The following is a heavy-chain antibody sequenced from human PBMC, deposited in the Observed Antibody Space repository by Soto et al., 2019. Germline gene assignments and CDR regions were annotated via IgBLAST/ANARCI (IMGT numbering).Heavy chain of an antibody. V-gene: IGHV4-39*01. CDR3: ARQWCFLEWLHYYYGMDF. D-gene: IGHD3-3*01. Sequence: PSETLSLTCTVSGGSISSSSYYWGWIRQPPGKGLEWIGSIYYSGSTYYNPSLKSRVTISVDTSKNQFSLKLSSVTAADTAVYYCARQWCFLEWLHYYYGMDFWGQGTTVTVSS. J-gene: IGHJ6*02. CDR1: GGSISSSSYY. CDR2: IYYSGST.